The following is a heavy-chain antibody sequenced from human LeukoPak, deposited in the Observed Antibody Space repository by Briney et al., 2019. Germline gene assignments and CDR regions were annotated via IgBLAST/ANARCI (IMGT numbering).Heavy chain of an antibody. D-gene: IGHD2-2*01. J-gene: IGHJ5*02. CDR3: ARGGQYQLLSSNWFDP. Sequence: ASVKVSCKASGYTFTSYDINWVPQATGQGLEWMGWMNPNSGNTGYAQKFQGRVTMTRNTSISTAYMELSSLRSEDTAVYYCARGGQYQLLSSNWFDPWGQGTLVTVSS. CDR2: MNPNSGNT. V-gene: IGHV1-8*01. CDR1: GYTFTSYD.